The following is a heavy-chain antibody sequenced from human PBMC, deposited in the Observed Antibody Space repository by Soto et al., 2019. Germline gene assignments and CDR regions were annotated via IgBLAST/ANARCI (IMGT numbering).Heavy chain of an antibody. CDR1: GGSLSGYY. D-gene: IGHD6-19*01. V-gene: IGHV4-34*01. CDR3: ARSREQWLVDAFDI. J-gene: IGHJ3*02. CDR2: VNPTGST. Sequence: QVQVQQWGAGLLKSSETLSLTCAVYGGSLSGYYWSWIRQSPGKGLEWIGEVNPTGSTKYNPSLKSRVTISVDTSKNQFSLNLNSVTAADTALYYCARSREQWLVDAFDIWGQGTMVTVSS.